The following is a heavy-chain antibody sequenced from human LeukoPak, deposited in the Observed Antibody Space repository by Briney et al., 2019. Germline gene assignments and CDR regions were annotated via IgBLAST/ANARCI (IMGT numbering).Heavy chain of an antibody. CDR1: GGSFSGYY. D-gene: IGHD6-25*01. CDR3: ARGGPHYLARLDPFDF. CDR2: IHHSGST. J-gene: IGHJ4*02. Sequence: SETLSLTCAVYGGSFSGYYWTWIRQPPGKGLEWIGEIHHSGSTNYNPSFKSRVTISVDTSKNQFSLKLSSVTAADTAVYYCARGGPHYLARLDPFDFWGQGTLVTVSS. V-gene: IGHV4-34*01.